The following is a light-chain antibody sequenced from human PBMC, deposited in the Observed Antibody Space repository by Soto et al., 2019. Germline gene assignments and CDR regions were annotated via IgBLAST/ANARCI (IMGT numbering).Light chain of an antibody. V-gene: IGKV1-33*01. J-gene: IGKJ5*01. CDR3: QQYDNLPIT. CDR2: DAS. Sequence: DIQMTQSPSSLSASVGDRVTITCQASQYISNYLNWYQQKPGKAPKLLIYDASNLETGVPSRFSGSGSGTDFTFTISSLQPEDIATYYCQQYDNLPITFGQGTRLEI. CDR1: QYISNY.